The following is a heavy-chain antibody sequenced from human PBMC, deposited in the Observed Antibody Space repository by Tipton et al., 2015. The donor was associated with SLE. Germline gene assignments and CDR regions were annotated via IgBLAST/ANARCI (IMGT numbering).Heavy chain of an antibody. CDR1: GYSISSGYY. Sequence: TLSLTCAVYGYSISSGYYWGWIRQPPGKGLEWIGSIYHSGSTYYNPSLKSRVTISVDTSKNQFSLKLSSVTAADTAVYYCARGRAVAGFDYWGQGTLVTVSS. V-gene: IGHV4-38-2*01. D-gene: IGHD6-19*01. J-gene: IGHJ4*02. CDR2: IYHSGST. CDR3: ARGRAVAGFDY.